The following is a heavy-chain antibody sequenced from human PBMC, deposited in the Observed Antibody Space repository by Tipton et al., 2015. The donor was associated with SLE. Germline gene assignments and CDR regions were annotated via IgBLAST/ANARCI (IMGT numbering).Heavy chain of an antibody. J-gene: IGHJ3*01. V-gene: IGHV3-66*01. CDR2: IFSGGST. CDR3: ARDTHSGSRADH. CDR1: GFSVSNDY. Sequence: GSLRLSCAASGFSVSNDYMSWVRQAPGRGLEWISVIFSGGSTYYADSVKGRFTISRDNSKNTLYLQMNSLRVEDTAVYYCARDTHSGSRADHWGQGTMVTVSS. D-gene: IGHD1-26*01.